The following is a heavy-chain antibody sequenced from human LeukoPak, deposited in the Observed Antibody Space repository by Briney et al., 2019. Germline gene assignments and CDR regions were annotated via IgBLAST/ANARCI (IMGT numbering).Heavy chain of an antibody. D-gene: IGHD3-22*01. Sequence: SETLSLTCTVSGGSISSYYWSWIRQPAGKGREWIGRIYTSGSTNYNPSLKSRVAMSVDTSKNQFSLKLSSVTAADTAVYYCARHRYYDSSGYYGYFDYWGQGTLVTVSS. J-gene: IGHJ4*02. CDR2: IYTSGST. CDR3: ARHRYYDSSGYYGYFDY. V-gene: IGHV4-4*07. CDR1: GGSISSYY.